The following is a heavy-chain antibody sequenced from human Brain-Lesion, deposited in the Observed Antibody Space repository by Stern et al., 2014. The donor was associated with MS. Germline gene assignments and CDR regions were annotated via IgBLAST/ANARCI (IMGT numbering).Heavy chain of an antibody. CDR2: ISSSGST. CDR1: GGSISSGNYY. Sequence: QVQLVESGPGLVKPSQTLSLTCTVSGGSISSGNYYWSWIRQPAGEGLEWIGRISSSGSTQYNPPLKSRVTISADTSTNQFSLRLSSVTAADTAVYYCARGNYDVLTDNGGHGFDIWGQGTMVTVSS. J-gene: IGHJ3*02. V-gene: IGHV4-61*02. D-gene: IGHD3-9*01. CDR3: ARGNYDVLTDNGGHGFDI.